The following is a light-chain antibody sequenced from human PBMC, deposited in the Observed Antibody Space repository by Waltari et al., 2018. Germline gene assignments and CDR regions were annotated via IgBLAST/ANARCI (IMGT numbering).Light chain of an antibody. V-gene: IGLV1-44*01. J-gene: IGLJ2*01. CDR1: NSNIGSNT. Sequence: QSVLAQPPSASGTPGQRITISCSGSNSNIGSNTVNWYQQFPGTAPRLLIYSNNHRPSGVPERVSASKSGSSAALAIYGLHSEDEADYYCSTWDDRLTGVVFGGGTKVTVL. CDR3: STWDDRLTGVV. CDR2: SNN.